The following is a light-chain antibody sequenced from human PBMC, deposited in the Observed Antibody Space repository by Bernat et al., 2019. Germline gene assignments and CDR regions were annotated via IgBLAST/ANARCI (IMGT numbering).Light chain of an antibody. V-gene: IGLV2-14*01. CDR2: DVS. Sequence: QSALTQPASVSGSPGQSITISCTGTRSDVGAYNYVSWHQQHPGKAPNLLIYDVSNRPSGVSNRFSGSKSDTTASLTISGLQAEDEADYYCSSYTTSSTLVFGGGTKVTVL. CDR3: SSYTTSSTLV. CDR1: RSDVGAYNY. J-gene: IGLJ2*01.